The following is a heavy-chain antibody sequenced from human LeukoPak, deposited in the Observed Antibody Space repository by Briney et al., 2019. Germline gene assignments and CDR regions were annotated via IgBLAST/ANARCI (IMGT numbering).Heavy chain of an antibody. V-gene: IGHV5-51*01. Sequence: GESLKISCKAYGYSSTSYWISWVRHTPGKGLEWMGTIYPGDSDTKSRPSFQGPVTISADKSISIAYLQWSSLKASDTAMYYCARQDGYNSRVLYWGQGTLVTVSS. CDR1: GYSSTSYW. D-gene: IGHD5-24*01. CDR3: ARQDGYNSRVLY. J-gene: IGHJ4*02. CDR2: IYPGDSDT.